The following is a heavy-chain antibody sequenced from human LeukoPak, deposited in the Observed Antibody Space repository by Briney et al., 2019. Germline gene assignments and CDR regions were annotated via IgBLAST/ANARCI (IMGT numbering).Heavy chain of an antibody. D-gene: IGHD6-13*01. V-gene: IGHV4-59*01. CDR2: SYYSGST. Sequence: SETLSLTCTVSGGSITSYYWSWIRQPPGKRLEWIGYSYYSGSTNYNPSLKSRVTTSVDTSKNQFSLRLSSVTAADTAVYYCASRIAVAVNDAFDIWGQGTMVTVSS. CDR1: GGSITSYY. J-gene: IGHJ3*02. CDR3: ASRIAVAVNDAFDI.